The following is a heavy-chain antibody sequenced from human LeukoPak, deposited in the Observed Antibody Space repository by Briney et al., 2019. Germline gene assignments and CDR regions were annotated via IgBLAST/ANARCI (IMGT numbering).Heavy chain of an antibody. CDR1: GFTFSSYA. CDR2: ISYDGSNK. V-gene: IGHV3-30-3*01. CDR3: ARDPFGGNSGNFDY. J-gene: IGHJ4*02. D-gene: IGHD4-23*01. Sequence: GRSLRLSCAASGFTFSSYAMHWVRQAPGKGLEWVAVISYDGSNKYYADSVKGRFTISRDNSKNTLYLQMNSLRAEDTAVYYCARDPFGGNSGNFDYWGQGTLVTVSS.